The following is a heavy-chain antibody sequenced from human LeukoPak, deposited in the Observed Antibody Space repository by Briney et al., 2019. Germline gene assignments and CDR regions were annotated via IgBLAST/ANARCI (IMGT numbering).Heavy chain of an antibody. Sequence: GGSLRLSCAASGFTFSNAWMSWVRQAPGKGLEWVGRIKSKTDGGTTDYAAPVKGRFTISRDDSKNTLYLQMNSLKTEDTAVYYCTTGVPCSSTSCYTSSGAFDIWGQGTMVTVSS. CDR1: GFTFSNAW. CDR3: TTGVPCSSTSCYTSSGAFDI. D-gene: IGHD2-2*02. CDR2: IKSKTDGGTT. V-gene: IGHV3-15*01. J-gene: IGHJ3*02.